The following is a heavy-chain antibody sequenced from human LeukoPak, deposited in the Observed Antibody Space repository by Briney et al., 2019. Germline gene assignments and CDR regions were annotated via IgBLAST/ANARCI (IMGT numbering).Heavy chain of an antibody. CDR1: GFTFSSYG. V-gene: IGHV3-30*02. CDR2: IRYDGSNK. Sequence: PGGSLRLSCAASGFTFSSYGMHWVRQAPGKGLDWVAFIRYDGSNKYYADSVKGRFTISRDNSKNTLYLQMNSLRAEDTAVYYCAKAVYSSGWYFDYWGQGTLVTVSS. D-gene: IGHD6-19*01. J-gene: IGHJ4*02. CDR3: AKAVYSSGWYFDY.